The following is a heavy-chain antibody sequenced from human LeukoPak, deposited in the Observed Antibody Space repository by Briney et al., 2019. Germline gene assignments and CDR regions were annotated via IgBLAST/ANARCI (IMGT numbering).Heavy chain of an antibody. CDR1: GFTFSSYG. CDR3: ARFARDGYNYYYYYMDG. D-gene: IGHD5-24*01. V-gene: IGHV3-NL1*01. Sequence: GGSLRLSCAASGFTFSSYGMHWVRQAPGKGLEWVSVIYSGGSTYYADSVKGRFTISRDNSKNTLYLQMNSLRAEDTAVYYCARFARDGYNYYYYYMDGWGKGTTVTVSS. J-gene: IGHJ6*03. CDR2: IYSGGST.